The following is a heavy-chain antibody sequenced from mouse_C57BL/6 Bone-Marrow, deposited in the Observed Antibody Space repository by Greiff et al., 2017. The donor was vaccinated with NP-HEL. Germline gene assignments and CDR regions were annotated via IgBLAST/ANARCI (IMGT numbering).Heavy chain of an antibody. V-gene: IGHV15-2*01. CDR3: ARPLDYDWYFDV. CDR2: ILPSIGRT. J-gene: IGHJ1*03. CDR1: DSEVFPIAY. D-gene: IGHD2-4*01. Sequence: QVQLQQSGSELRSPGSSVKLSCKDFDSEVFPIAYMSWVRQKPGHGFEWIGGILPSIGRTIYGEKFEDKATLDADTLSNTAYLELNSLTSEDSAIFYCARPLDYDWYFDVWGTGTTVTVSS.